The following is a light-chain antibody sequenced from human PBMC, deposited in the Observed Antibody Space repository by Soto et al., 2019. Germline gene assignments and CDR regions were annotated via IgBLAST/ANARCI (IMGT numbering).Light chain of an antibody. CDR2: RAS. CDR3: RQYWRWPHRT. V-gene: IGKV3-15*01. CDR1: QSLGGN. J-gene: IGKJ1*01. Sequence: EIVMTQSPATLAVSPGDTATLSCRASQSLGGNLAWYQQKPGQAPRLLIFRASSRATGVPARFSASGYGTEFTLTISGMQSEEFAGYYCRQYWRWPHRTFGPGIQGDIK.